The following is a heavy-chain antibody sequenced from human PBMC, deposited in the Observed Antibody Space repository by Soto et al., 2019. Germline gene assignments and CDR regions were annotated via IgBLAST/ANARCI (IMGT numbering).Heavy chain of an antibody. D-gene: IGHD3-9*01. CDR3: ARAASYYVILTGYQSCTTFDY. V-gene: IGHV1-3*01. CDR1: GYTFTSYA. Sequence: QVQLVQSGAEVKKPWASVKASCKASGYTFTSYAMHWVRQAPGQSLEGMGWINAGNGNTKYSQKFQGRGTITRDTSASIAYMERSSLRSEDTAVYYCARAASYYVILTGYQSCTTFDYWGQGTMVTVSS. J-gene: IGHJ4*02. CDR2: INAGNGNT.